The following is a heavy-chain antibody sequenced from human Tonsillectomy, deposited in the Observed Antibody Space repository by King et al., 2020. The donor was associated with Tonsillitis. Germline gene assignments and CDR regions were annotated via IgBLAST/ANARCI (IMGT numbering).Heavy chain of an antibody. D-gene: IGHD4-17*01. CDR1: GFTFSSYG. J-gene: IGHJ4*02. V-gene: IGHV3-30*02. CDR3: AKDRGPYGHYAFVS. CDR2: IRYDGSNE. Sequence: VQLVESGGGVVQPGGSLRLSCAASGFTFSSYGMNWVRQAPGKGLEWVALIRYDGSNEYYTDSVKRRFTISRDNSKTTLYLQMNSLRPEDTAVYYCAKDRGPYGHYAFVSWGQGALVTVSS.